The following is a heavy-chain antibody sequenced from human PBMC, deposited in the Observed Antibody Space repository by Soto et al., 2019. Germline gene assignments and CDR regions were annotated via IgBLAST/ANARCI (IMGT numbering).Heavy chain of an antibody. J-gene: IGHJ4*02. V-gene: IGHV3-7*05. CDR3: ARDGVAPGLYFDH. Sequence: GGSLRLSCAASGFTFSDYWMNWVRQTPGKRLEWVASIKYDGREKNYVDSVKGRFTISRDNAKNSVYLQMASLRAEDTAVYYCARDGVAPGLYFDHWGQGTPV. D-gene: IGHD2-15*01. CDR1: GFTFSDYW. CDR2: IKYDGREK.